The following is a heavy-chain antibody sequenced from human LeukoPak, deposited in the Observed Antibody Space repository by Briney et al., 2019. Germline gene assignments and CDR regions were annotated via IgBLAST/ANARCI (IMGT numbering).Heavy chain of an antibody. CDR2: IYWDDDK. Sequence: SGPTLVKPTQTLTLTCTFSGFSLSTSGVCVGWIRQPPGKALGWLALIYWDDDKRYSPSLKSRLTITKDTSKNQVVLTMTSMDPVDTATYYCAHRLDSDWAFDYWGQGTLVTVSS. D-gene: IGHD6-19*01. CDR3: AHRLDSDWAFDY. J-gene: IGHJ4*02. CDR1: GFSLSTSGVC. V-gene: IGHV2-5*02.